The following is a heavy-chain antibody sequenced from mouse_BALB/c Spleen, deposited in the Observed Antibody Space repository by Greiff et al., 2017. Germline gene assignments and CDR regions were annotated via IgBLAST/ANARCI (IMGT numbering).Heavy chain of an antibody. CDR2: ISSGGST. CDR3: ARDITTAPYYYAMDY. J-gene: IGHJ4*01. Sequence: EVQVVESGGGLVKPGGSLKLSCAASGFTFSSYAMSWVRQTPEKRLEWVASISSGGSTYYPDSVKGRFTISRDNARNILYLQMSSLRSEDTAMYYCARDITTAPYYYAMDYWGQGTSVTVSS. CDR1: GFTFSSYA. V-gene: IGHV5-6-5*01. D-gene: IGHD1-2*01.